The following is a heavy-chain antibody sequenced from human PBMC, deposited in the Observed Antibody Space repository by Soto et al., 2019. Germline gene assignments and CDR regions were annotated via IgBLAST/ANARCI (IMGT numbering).Heavy chain of an antibody. CDR1: GASFSGYY. D-gene: IGHD1-1*01. Sequence: QVQLQQWGAGLLKPSETLSLSCAVYGASFSGYYWNWIRQSPGKGLEWIGEINQSGSTNYSPSLKTRVTVSVDTSKKQISLRLSSVTAADTAVYYCARRFSGTGRYFEYWGQGTLVTVSS. CDR2: INQSGST. CDR3: ARRFSGTGRYFEY. J-gene: IGHJ4*02. V-gene: IGHV4-34*02.